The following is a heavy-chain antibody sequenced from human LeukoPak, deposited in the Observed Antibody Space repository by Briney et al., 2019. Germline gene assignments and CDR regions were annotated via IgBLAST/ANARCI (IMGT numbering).Heavy chain of an antibody. CDR1: GFTFSSYS. J-gene: IGHJ4*02. CDR3: ARSGSYSFSYYFDY. V-gene: IGHV3-48*02. Sequence: SGGSLRLSCAASGFTFSSYSMNWVRQAPGTGLEWVSYISSSSSTIYYADSVKGRFTISRDNARNSLYLQMNSLRDEDTAVYYCARSGSYSFSYYFDYWGQGTLVTVSS. CDR2: ISSSSSTI. D-gene: IGHD1-26*01.